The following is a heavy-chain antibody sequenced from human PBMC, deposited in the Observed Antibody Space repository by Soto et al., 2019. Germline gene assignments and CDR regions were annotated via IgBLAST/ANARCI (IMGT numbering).Heavy chain of an antibody. CDR1: GCTFTGHY. D-gene: IGHD1-26*01. V-gene: IGHV1-2*02. CDR3: GRGRSGQIVVFY. CDR2: IGPESGAT. Sequence: ASVKVSCKASGCTFTGHYIHWVRQAPEQGPEWMGEIGPESGATRYAQKFQGRVTMTRDMSITTVYMELNNLSPDDTAVYYCGRGRSGQIVVFYWGQGTPVTAPQ. J-gene: IGHJ4*02.